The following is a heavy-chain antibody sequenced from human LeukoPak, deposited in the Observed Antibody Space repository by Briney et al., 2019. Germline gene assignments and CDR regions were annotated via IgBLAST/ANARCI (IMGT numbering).Heavy chain of an antibody. CDR2: IYHSGST. Sequence: SETLSLTCTVSGYSISSGYYWGWILQPPGKGLEWIGSIYHSGSTYYNPSLKSRVTISVDTSKNQFSLKLSSVTAADTAVYYCARSTVSPGWFDPWGQGTLVTVSS. CDR1: GYSISSGYY. D-gene: IGHD4-17*01. CDR3: ARSTVSPGWFDP. V-gene: IGHV4-38-2*02. J-gene: IGHJ5*02.